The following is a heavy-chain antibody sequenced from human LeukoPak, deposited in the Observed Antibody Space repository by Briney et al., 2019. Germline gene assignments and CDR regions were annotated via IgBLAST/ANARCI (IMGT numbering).Heavy chain of an antibody. J-gene: IGHJ2*01. CDR1: GFTFSSYW. V-gene: IGHV3-21*01. CDR2: ISSSSSYI. CDR3: ARAGYQLLWNMYWYFDL. D-gene: IGHD2-2*01. Sequence: GGPLRLSCAASGFTFSSYWMSWVRQAPGKGLEWVSSISSSSSYIYYADSVKGRFTISRDNAKNSLYLQMNSLRAEDTAVYYCARAGYQLLWNMYWYFDLWGRGTLVTVSS.